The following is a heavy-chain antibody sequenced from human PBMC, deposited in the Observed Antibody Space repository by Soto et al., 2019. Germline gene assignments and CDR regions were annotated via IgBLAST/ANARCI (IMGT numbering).Heavy chain of an antibody. CDR1: GFSLNDYE. CDR2: ITSRGINK. CDR3: GRGANILGAFIDN. J-gene: IGHJ4*02. V-gene: IGHV3-30*03. D-gene: IGHD1-26*01. Sequence: QVHLVESGGGVVQPGGSLRVSCTVSGFSLNDYEVHWVRQAPGRGLEWVALITSRGINKYYADSVKGRFTVSTDGSKKTLFQQMNNLRVEDTAVDFCGRGANILGAFIDNWGQGTLVRVSS.